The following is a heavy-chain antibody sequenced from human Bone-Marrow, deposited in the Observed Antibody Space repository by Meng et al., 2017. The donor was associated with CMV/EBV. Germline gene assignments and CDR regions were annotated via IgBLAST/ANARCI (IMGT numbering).Heavy chain of an antibody. Sequence: GGSLRLSCAASGFTFSSYSMNWVRQAPGKGLEWVSYISSSSSTIYYAGSVKGRFTISRDNAKNSLYLQMNSLRAEDTAVYYCASRRDGYNYWGQGTLVTVSS. CDR1: GFTFSSYS. CDR3: ASRRDGYNY. V-gene: IGHV3-48*04. CDR2: ISSSSSTI. J-gene: IGHJ4*02. D-gene: IGHD5-24*01.